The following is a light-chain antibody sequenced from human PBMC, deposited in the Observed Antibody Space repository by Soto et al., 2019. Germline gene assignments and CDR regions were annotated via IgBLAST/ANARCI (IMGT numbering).Light chain of an antibody. CDR1: QSVSSY. V-gene: IGKV3-11*01. Sequence: EIVLTQSPATLSLSPGERATLSCRASQSVSSYLAWYQQKPGQAPRLLIYDASNRATGIPARFSGSGSGTDFTLTISSLEPEDFALYDCQQRSNWPPLTFGGGTKVEIK. CDR2: DAS. J-gene: IGKJ4*01. CDR3: QQRSNWPPLT.